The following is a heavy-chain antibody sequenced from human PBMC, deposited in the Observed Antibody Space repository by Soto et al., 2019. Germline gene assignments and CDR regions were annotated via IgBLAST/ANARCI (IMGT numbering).Heavy chain of an antibody. CDR2: ISYDGSNK. CDR1: EFTFSSYA. J-gene: IGHJ6*02. Sequence: QVQLVESGGGVVQPGRSLRLSCAASEFTFSSYAMHWVRQAPGKGLAWVAVISYDGSNKYYADSVKGRFIISRDNSKNTLFLQMNSLRAEDTAVYYCARENAMGDYVYYCYGMDVWGQGTTVTVSS. D-gene: IGHD4-17*01. CDR3: ARENAMGDYVYYCYGMDV. V-gene: IGHV3-30-3*01.